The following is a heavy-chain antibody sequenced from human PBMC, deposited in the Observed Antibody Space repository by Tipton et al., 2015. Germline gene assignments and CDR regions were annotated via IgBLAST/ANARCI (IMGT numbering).Heavy chain of an antibody. CDR2: IHYGGNT. CDR1: GDSISRSNYY. Sequence: TLSLTCTVSGDSISRSNYYWGWIRQPPGMGLEWIASIHYGGNTHYNPSLMSRVTISVHTSKNQFSLTLNSVTAADTAFYYCARASIIQGYYHDSSRYYLFNSWGQGTLVTVSS. CDR3: ARASIIQGYYHDSSRYYLFNS. V-gene: IGHV4-39*01. J-gene: IGHJ1*01. D-gene: IGHD3-22*01.